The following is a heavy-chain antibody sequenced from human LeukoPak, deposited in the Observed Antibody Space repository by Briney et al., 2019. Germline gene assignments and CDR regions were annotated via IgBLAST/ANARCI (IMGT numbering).Heavy chain of an antibody. CDR1: GYSISSGYY. D-gene: IGHD1-26*01. CDR2: IYHSGST. J-gene: IGHJ3*02. V-gene: IGHV4-38-2*02. CDR3: ARLGAANDAFDI. Sequence: SETLSLTCTVSGYSISSGYYWGWIRQPPGKGLEWIGSIYHSGSTYYNPSLKSRVTISVDTSKNQFSLKLSSVTAADTAVYYCARLGAANDAFDIWGQGTMVTVSS.